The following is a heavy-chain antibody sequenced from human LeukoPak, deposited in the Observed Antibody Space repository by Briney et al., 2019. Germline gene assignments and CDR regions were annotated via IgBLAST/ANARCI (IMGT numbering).Heavy chain of an antibody. CDR3: ARASGPFDY. V-gene: IGHV3-33*01. J-gene: IGHJ4*02. CDR2: IWYDGSIT. Sequence: GGSLRLSRAASGFIFSTYDMHWVRQPPGKGLEWVAVIWYDGSITYYGDFVKGRFTISRDNSKNTLYLQINSLRAEDTAVYYCARASGPFDYWGQGTLVTVSP. D-gene: IGHD6-19*01. CDR1: GFIFSTYD.